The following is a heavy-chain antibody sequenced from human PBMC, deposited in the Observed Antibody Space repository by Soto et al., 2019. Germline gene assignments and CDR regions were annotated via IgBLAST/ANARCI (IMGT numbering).Heavy chain of an antibody. CDR2: TNPNSGNT. J-gene: IGHJ3*02. V-gene: IGHV1-8*02. CDR3: ARMGIQLLDAFDI. D-gene: IGHD5-18*01. Sequence: ASVKVSCKASGGTFSSYTISWVRQATGQGLEWMGWTNPNSGNTGYAQKFQGRVTMTRNTSISTAYMELSSLRSEDTAVYYCARMGIQLLDAFDIWGQGTMVTVSS. CDR1: GGTFSSYT.